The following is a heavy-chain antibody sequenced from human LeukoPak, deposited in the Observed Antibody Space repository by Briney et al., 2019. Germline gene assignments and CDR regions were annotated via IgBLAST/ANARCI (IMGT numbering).Heavy chain of an antibody. V-gene: IGHV3-21*01. J-gene: IGHJ6*03. CDR1: GFTFSSYS. CDR2: ISSSSGYI. D-gene: IGHD2-2*01. Sequence: GGSLRLSCAASGFTFSSYSLNWVRQAPGKGLEWVSSISSSSGYIYYADSVKGRFTISRDNAKNSLYLQMNSLRAEDTAVYYCARYCSSTSCSSYYYYYMDVWGKGTTVTVSS. CDR3: ARYCSSTSCSSYYYYYMDV.